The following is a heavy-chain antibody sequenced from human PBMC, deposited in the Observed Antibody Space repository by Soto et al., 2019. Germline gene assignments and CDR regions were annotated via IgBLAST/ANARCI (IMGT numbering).Heavy chain of an antibody. D-gene: IGHD2-2*01. CDR1: GYTFTSYG. J-gene: IGHJ3*02. CDR2: ISAYNGNT. V-gene: IGHV1-18*01. Sequence: QVQLVQSGAEVKKPGASVKVSCKASGYTFTSYGISWVRQAPGQGLEWMGWISAYNGNTNYAQKLQGRVTMTTDTSTSTAYRELRSLRSDDTAVHYCARDVWHQLLRAAFAIWGQGTMVTVSS. CDR3: ARDVWHQLLRAAFAI.